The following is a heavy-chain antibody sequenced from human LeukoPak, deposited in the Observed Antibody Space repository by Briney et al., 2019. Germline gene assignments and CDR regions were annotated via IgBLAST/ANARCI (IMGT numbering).Heavy chain of an antibody. J-gene: IGHJ4*02. CDR2: INPSGGST. CDR1: GYTFTIYY. V-gene: IGHV1-46*01. CDR3: ARVRSGMSKWLDF. Sequence: ASVTLSFTASGYTFTIYYMHWVRQAPGQGLEWMGIINPSGGSTSYAQKFQGRVTMTRDTSTSTVYMELSSLRSEDTAVYYCARVRSGMSKWLDFWGRGTLVSVSS. D-gene: IGHD6-19*01.